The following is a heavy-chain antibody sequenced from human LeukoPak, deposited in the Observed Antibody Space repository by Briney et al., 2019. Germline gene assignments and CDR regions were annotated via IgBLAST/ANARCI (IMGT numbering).Heavy chain of an antibody. CDR3: ARVRDYDFWSGYSGNFDY. V-gene: IGHV1-69*04. CDR1: GYTFTSYD. CDR2: IIPILGIA. Sequence: SVKVSCKASGYTFTSYDINWVRQATGQGLEWMGRIIPILGIANYAQKFQGRVTMTTDTSTSTAYMELRSLRSDDTAVYYCARVRDYDFWSGYSGNFDYWGQGTLVTVSS. D-gene: IGHD3-3*01. J-gene: IGHJ4*02.